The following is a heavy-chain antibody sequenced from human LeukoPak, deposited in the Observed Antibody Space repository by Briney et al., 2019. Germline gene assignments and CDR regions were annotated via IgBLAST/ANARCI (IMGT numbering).Heavy chain of an antibody. Sequence: TLSLTCTVSGGSISSGGYYWSWIRQHPGTGLEWIGYIYYSGSTYYNPSLKSRVTISVDTSKNQFSLKLSSVTAADTAVYYCARTPWPRYCSSTSCYTGGVYFDYWGQGTLVTVSS. D-gene: IGHD2-2*02. CDR2: IYYSGST. CDR3: ARTPWPRYCSSTSCYTGGVYFDY. J-gene: IGHJ4*02. CDR1: GGSISSGGYY. V-gene: IGHV4-31*03.